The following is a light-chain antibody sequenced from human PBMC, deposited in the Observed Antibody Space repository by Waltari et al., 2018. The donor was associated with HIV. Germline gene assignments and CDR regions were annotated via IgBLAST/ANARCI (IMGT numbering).Light chain of an antibody. Sequence: QSALTPPASVSGSPGQSTTISCFGPSIATAPYPYVSWYHHLPGKAPRVMIYDVSNRPSGVPVRFSGSKSGDSASLTISGLQAEDEAHYHCCAYSSDNTPVFGGGTRLTVL. J-gene: IGLJ3*02. CDR2: DVS. CDR1: SIATAPYPY. V-gene: IGLV2-14*03. CDR3: CAYSSDNTPV.